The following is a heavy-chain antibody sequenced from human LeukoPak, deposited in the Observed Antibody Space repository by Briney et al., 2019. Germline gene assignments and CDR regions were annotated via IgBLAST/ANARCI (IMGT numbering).Heavy chain of an antibody. CDR2: INSDGGST. Sequence: PGGSLRLSCAASGFTFSSYWMHWVRQAPGKGLVWVSRINSDGGSTSYADSVKGRFTISRDNAKNTLYLQMNSLRAEDTAVYYCARDLGYCSSTSCTNWFDPWGQGTLVTVSS. CDR3: ARDLGYCSSTSCTNWFDP. D-gene: IGHD2-2*01. V-gene: IGHV3-74*01. CDR1: GFTFSSYW. J-gene: IGHJ5*02.